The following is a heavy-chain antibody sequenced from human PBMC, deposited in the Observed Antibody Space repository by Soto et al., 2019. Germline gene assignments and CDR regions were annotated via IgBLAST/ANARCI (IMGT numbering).Heavy chain of an antibody. CDR3: AIDHSMIVAVTPDPTYYFDD. V-gene: IGHV1-46*01. D-gene: IGHD3-22*01. J-gene: IGHJ4*02. Sequence: QVQLVQSGAEVKKPGASVKVSCKASGYTFTSYYMHWVRQAPGQGLEWMGIINPSGGSTSYAQKFQGRVTMTRDSSTSTVYMELSSLRSEDTAVYYCAIDHSMIVAVTPDPTYYFDDWGQGTLVTVSS. CDR2: INPSGGST. CDR1: GYTFTSYY.